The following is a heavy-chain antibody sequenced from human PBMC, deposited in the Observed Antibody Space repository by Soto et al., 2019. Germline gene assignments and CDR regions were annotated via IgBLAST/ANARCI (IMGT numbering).Heavy chain of an antibody. CDR1: GGSISSYY. CDR3: ARVWGGACDF. Sequence: SETLSLTCTVSGGSISSYYWSWIRQPPGKGLEWIGYIYYSGSTNYNPSLKSRVTISVDTSKNQFSLKLSSVTAADTAVYYCARVWGGACDFWGQGTMVTVSS. CDR2: IYYSGST. D-gene: IGHD3-10*01. V-gene: IGHV4-59*01. J-gene: IGHJ3*01.